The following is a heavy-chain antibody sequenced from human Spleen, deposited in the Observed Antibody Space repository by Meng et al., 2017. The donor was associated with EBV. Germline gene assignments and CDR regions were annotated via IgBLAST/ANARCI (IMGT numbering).Heavy chain of an antibody. CDR3: AKDLSGRFDP. V-gene: IGHV3-30*18. Sequence: GQLGGSGGGVVQRGRSLRLSCAASGFIFSAYGFHWVRQAPGKGPEWVAIIPSDATHNKYYADSVKGRFTISRDNSKNTLYLQMNSLKIEDTAVYYCAKDLSGRFDPWGQGTLVTVPS. CDR1: GFIFSAYG. D-gene: IGHD1-14*01. CDR2: IPSDATHNK. J-gene: IGHJ5*02.